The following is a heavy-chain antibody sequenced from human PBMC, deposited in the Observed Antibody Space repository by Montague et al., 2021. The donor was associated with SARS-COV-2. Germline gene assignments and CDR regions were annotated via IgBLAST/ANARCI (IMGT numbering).Heavy chain of an antibody. V-gene: IGHV4-34*01. D-gene: IGHD2-8*01. J-gene: IGHJ4*02. CDR2: INHRGST. CDR1: DGSFSYYS. Sequence: SETLSLTCAVYDGSFSYYSWTWIRQPPGKGLEWIGEINHRGSTNYNPSLKSRVTISVDTSKNQFSLKLTSVTAADTAVYYCASGRKITNWVLVVFTGGEYSFDVWGQGTLVAVSS. CDR3: ASGRKITNWVLVVFTGGEYSFDV.